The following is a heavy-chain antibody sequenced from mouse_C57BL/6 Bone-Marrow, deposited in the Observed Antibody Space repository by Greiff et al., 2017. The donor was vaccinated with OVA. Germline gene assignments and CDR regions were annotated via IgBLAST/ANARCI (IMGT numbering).Heavy chain of an antibody. CDR2: IDPENGDT. V-gene: IGHV14-4*01. CDR3: ATYRY. J-gene: IGHJ2*01. CDR1: GSNIKDDY. Sequence: VQLQQSGAELVRPGASVKLSCTASGSNIKDDYMHWVKERPEQGLEWIGWIDPENGDTDYASKFQGKATITADTSSKTAYLHLSSLTSEDTAVYYCATYRYWGQGTTLTVSS.